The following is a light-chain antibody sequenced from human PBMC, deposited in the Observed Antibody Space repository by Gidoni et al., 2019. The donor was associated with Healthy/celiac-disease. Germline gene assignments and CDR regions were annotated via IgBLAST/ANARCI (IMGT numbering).Light chain of an antibody. CDR1: QSVSSY. J-gene: IGKJ1*01. CDR3: QQRSNWLPWT. Sequence: EIVLTQSPATLSLSPGERATLSCRASQSVSSYLAWYQQKPGQAPRLLIYDASNRATGIPARFSGSGSGTDFTLTISSQEPEDFAVYYCQQRSNWLPWTFGQGTKVEIK. CDR2: DAS. V-gene: IGKV3-11*01.